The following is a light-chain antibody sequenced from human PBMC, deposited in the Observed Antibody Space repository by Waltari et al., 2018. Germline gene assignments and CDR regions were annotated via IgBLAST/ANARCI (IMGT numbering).Light chain of an antibody. CDR3: QQSYTTLT. Sequence: DVQMTQSPSSLSASVGDSVTITCRASQSIANYLNWYQQKPGKVPKLLIYAASSLHSGVPSRFSVSGSGTEFTLTITNLQPEDFATYYCQQSYTTLTFGGGTNVE. CDR2: AAS. CDR1: QSIANY. J-gene: IGKJ4*01. V-gene: IGKV1-39*01.